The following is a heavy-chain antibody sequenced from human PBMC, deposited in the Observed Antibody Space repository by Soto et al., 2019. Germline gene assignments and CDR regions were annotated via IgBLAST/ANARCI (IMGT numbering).Heavy chain of an antibody. CDR2: IIPIFGTA. D-gene: IGHD1-26*01. V-gene: IGHV1-69*12. CDR1: GGTFSSYA. CDR3: ASHSGSSPEGRYYYGMDV. J-gene: IGHJ6*02. Sequence: QVQLVQSGAEVKKPGSSVKVSCKASGGTFSSYAISWVRQAPGQGLEWMGGIIPIFGTADYAQKFQGRVTITADESTSTDYMELGSLRSEDTAVYYCASHSGSSPEGRYYYGMDVWGQGTTVTVSS.